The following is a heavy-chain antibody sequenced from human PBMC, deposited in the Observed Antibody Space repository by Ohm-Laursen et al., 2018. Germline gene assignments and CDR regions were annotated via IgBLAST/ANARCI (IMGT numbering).Heavy chain of an antibody. CDR1: GFTFSSYS. Sequence: SLRLSCSASGFTFSSYSMNWVRQAPGKGLEWVSYISSSSSTIYYADSVKGRFTISRDNAKNSLYLQMNSLRAEDTAVYYCAKGSRSSHYGSGRDNWFDPWGQGTLVTVSS. J-gene: IGHJ5*02. V-gene: IGHV3-48*04. D-gene: IGHD3-10*01. CDR3: AKGSRSSHYGSGRDNWFDP. CDR2: ISSSSSTI.